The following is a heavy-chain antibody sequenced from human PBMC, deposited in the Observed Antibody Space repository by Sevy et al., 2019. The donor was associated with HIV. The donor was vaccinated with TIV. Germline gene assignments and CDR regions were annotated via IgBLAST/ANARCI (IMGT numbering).Heavy chain of an antibody. CDR3: ARDNNFWIGYYTGRGGAFDI. CDR2: IWYDGSNK. J-gene: IGHJ3*02. Sequence: GGSLRLSCAASGFTFSSYGMHWVRQAPGKGLEWVAVIWYDGSNKYYADSVKGRFTISRDNSKNTLYLQMNNLRAEDTAVYYCARDNNFWIGYYTGRGGAFDIWGQGTMVTVSS. V-gene: IGHV3-33*01. D-gene: IGHD3-3*01. CDR1: GFTFSSYG.